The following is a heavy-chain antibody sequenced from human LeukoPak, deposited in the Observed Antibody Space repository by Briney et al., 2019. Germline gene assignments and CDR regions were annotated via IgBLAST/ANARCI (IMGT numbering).Heavy chain of an antibody. V-gene: IGHV3-23*01. Sequence: QPGVSLRLSCAASGFTVSSYAMSWVRQAPGKGLEWVSATSGSGGSTYYADSVKGRFTISRDNSKNTLYLQMNSLRAEDTAVYYCAKDPRIYCSGGSCAGDSWGQGTLVTVSS. CDR1: GFTVSSYA. D-gene: IGHD2-15*01. J-gene: IGHJ4*02. CDR2: TSGSGGST. CDR3: AKDPRIYCSGGSCAGDS.